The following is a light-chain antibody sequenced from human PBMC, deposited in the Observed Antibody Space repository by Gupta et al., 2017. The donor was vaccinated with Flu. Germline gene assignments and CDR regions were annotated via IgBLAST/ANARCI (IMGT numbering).Light chain of an antibody. J-gene: IGKJ4*01. CDR1: QSVSSY. CDR2: DTS. V-gene: IGKV3-11*01. Sequence: EIVLTQSSATLSLSPGERATLSCRASQSVSSYLAWYQQKPGQAPRLLIYDTSTGATGIPARFSGSGSRTDFTLTISSLEPEDFAVYYCQQRTNWPPALTCGGGTKVEIK. CDR3: QQRTNWPPALT.